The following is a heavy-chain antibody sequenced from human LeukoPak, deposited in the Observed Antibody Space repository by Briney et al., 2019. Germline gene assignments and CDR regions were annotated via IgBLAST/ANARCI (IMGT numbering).Heavy chain of an antibody. J-gene: IGHJ4*02. CDR3: ARAGQSDY. CDR2: ISGGSRTI. V-gene: IGHV3-11*01. CDR1: GFTVSSNY. Sequence: PGGFLRLSCAASGFTVSSNYMSWIRQAPGKGLEWVSSISGGSRTINYADSVKGRFTTSRDNAKNSLFLQMNSLRAEDTAVYYCARAGQSDYWGQGTLVTVSS.